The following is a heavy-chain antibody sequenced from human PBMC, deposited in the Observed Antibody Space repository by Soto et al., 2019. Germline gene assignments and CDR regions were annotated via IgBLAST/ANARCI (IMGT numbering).Heavy chain of an antibody. D-gene: IGHD3-22*01. CDR3: ATNYEDDYFDY. CDR2: ISGSGGST. Sequence: EVQLLESGGGLVQPGGSLRLSCAASGFTSSSYAMSWVRQAPGKGLEWVSAISGSGGSTYYADSVKGRFTISRDNSKNPLYLQMNSLRAEDTAVYYCATNYEDDYFDYWGQGTLVTVSS. V-gene: IGHV3-23*01. J-gene: IGHJ4*02. CDR1: GFTSSSYA.